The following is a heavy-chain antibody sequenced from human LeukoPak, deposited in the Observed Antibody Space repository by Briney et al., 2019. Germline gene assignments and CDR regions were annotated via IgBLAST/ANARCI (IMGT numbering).Heavy chain of an antibody. Sequence: GSLRLSCAASGFTFSGYWMYWIRQPPGKGLEWIGSMYNVGSTYYNPSLKSRVTISGDSSKNQFSLKLTSVTVADTAVYYCAGHGPWGSGWYDYWGLGTLVPVSS. CDR1: GFTFSGYW. CDR3: AGHGPWGSGWYDY. V-gene: IGHV4-38-2*01. D-gene: IGHD6-19*01. J-gene: IGHJ4*02. CDR2: MYNVGST.